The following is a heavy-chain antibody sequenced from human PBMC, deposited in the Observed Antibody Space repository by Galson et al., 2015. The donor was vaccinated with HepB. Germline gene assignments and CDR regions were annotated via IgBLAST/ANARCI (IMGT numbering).Heavy chain of an antibody. Sequence: SLRLSCAASGFTFTRAWMRWVRQAPGKGLEWVGRIRSKTDGGTTEYAAPVKDRFIISRDDSKATLYLQMNSLKIEDTAVYYCTTAGATMDTGGAFDLWGQGTMVTVSS. CDR1: GFTFTRAW. J-gene: IGHJ3*01. CDR3: TTAGATMDTGGAFDL. V-gene: IGHV3-15*01. CDR2: IRSKTDGGTT. D-gene: IGHD5-18*01.